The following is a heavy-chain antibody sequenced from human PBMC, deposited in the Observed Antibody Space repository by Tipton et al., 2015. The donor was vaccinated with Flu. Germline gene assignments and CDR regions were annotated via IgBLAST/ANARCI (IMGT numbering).Heavy chain of an antibody. Sequence: TLSLTCTVSGGSISSSSYYWGWIRQPPGKGLEWIGSIYYSGSTYYNPSLKSRVTISVDTSKNQFSLKLSSVTAADTAVYYCTRDPIGGGTDKDAFGIWGQGTMVTASS. CDR2: IYYSGST. CDR3: TRDPIGGGTDKDAFGI. CDR1: GGSISSSSYY. V-gene: IGHV4-39*07. J-gene: IGHJ3*02. D-gene: IGHD3-16*01.